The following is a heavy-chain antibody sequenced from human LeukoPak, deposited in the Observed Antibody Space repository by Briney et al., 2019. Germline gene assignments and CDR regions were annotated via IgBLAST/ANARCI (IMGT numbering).Heavy chain of an antibody. J-gene: IGHJ4*02. D-gene: IGHD3-22*01. CDR1: GVSSDDYG. CDR3: ARETHYYESSGYHY. V-gene: IGHV3-20*04. Sequence: GGSLRLSCAPSGVSSDDYGMSWGRPAPGEGLEWVCSINWKVGSTSYADSVKGRFTISRENAKNSLWRQRNSLLTKETALSYCARETHYYESSGYHYGGEGSLVT. CDR2: INWKVGST.